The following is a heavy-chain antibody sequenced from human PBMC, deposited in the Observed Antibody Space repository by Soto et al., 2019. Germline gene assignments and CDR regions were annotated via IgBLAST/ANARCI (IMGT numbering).Heavy chain of an antibody. D-gene: IGHD3-22*01. CDR2: IYYSGTT. CDR1: GGSINSGDYY. Sequence: QVQLQESGPGLVKPSETLSLTCTVSGGSINSGDYYWSWIRQPPGKGLEWIGYIYYSGTTYYNPSLTSRVTISVATSKNLFSLRLSSVTAADTAVYYCASDDKYDTCGIDYWGQGTLVTVSS. J-gene: IGHJ4*02. V-gene: IGHV4-30-4*01. CDR3: ASDDKYDTCGIDY.